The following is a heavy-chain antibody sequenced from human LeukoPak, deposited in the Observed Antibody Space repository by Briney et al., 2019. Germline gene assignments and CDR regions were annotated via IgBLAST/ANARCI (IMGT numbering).Heavy chain of an antibody. CDR2: ISGSGPST. V-gene: IGHV3-23*01. J-gene: IGHJ4*02. D-gene: IGHD3-22*01. Sequence: GGSLRLSCAASGFIFQNYAMSWVRQAPGKGLEWASSISGSGPSTDYADSVKGRFTISRDKAKNTLYLQMNSLRAEGTAVYYCARLPTFYYDSSHYHYDYWGQGTLVTVSS. CDR3: ARLPTFYYDSSHYHYDY. CDR1: GFIFQNYA.